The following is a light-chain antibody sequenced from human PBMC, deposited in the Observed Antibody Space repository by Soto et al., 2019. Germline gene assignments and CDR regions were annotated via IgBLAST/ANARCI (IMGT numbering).Light chain of an antibody. CDR3: QQYGSSPLFT. J-gene: IGKJ3*01. Sequence: EIVLTQSPGTLSVSPGERATLYCRASQSVSSSYLAWYQQKPGQAPRLLIYGASSRATGIPDRFSGSGSGTDFTLTISRLEPEDFAVYYCQQYGSSPLFTFGPGTKVDIK. CDR2: GAS. CDR1: QSVSSSY. V-gene: IGKV3-20*01.